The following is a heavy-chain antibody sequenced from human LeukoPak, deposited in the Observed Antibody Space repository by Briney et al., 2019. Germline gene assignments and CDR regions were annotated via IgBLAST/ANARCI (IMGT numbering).Heavy chain of an antibody. CDR3: IRGSSWLGNYFAS. J-gene: IGHJ4*02. V-gene: IGHV3-30*03. Sequence: GGSLRLSCAASGFTFSSSGMHWVRQAPGKGLAWVAVISYDGSEKYYAESVKGRFTISRDNSKNTLYLQMYSLRPEDTAVYYCIRGSSWLGNYFASWGQGTLVTVSS. D-gene: IGHD6-13*01. CDR1: GFTFSSSG. CDR2: ISYDGSEK.